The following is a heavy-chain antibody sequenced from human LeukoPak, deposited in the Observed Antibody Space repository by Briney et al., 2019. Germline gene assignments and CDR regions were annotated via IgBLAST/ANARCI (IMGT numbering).Heavy chain of an antibody. CDR3: ARDVGGSLDY. D-gene: IGHD1-26*01. CDR2: IKGDESAK. V-gene: IGHV3-7*01. J-gene: IGHJ4*02. Sequence: GGSLRLSCAASGFTFTTYWIAWVRQAHGKGLDWVANIKGDESAKHQADSVKGRFTISRDNAQNSVYLQMSSLRVEDTAVYYCARDVGGSLDYWGQGTLVTVSS. CDR1: GFTFTTYW.